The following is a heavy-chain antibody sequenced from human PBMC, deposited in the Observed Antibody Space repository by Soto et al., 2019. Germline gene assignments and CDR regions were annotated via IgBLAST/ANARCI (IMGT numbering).Heavy chain of an antibody. J-gene: IGHJ4*02. Sequence: PVGSLRLSCAASGFSFSNYNMNWVRQAPGKGLEWVSYISSSSSYIYYADPVKGRFTISRGNAKNSLYLQMNSLRAEDTALYYCARSGYCSGSSCYSDYWGLGTLVTVSS. V-gene: IGHV3-21*01. CDR3: ARSGYCSGSSCYSDY. D-gene: IGHD2-15*01. CDR1: GFSFSNYN. CDR2: ISSSSSYI.